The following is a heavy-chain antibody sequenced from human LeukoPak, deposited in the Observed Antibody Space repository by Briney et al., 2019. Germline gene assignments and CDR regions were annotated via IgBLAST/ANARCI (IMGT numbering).Heavy chain of an antibody. CDR1: GFTFSSYS. CDR2: ISSSSSYI. CDR3: ARPKGYSDSDFDY. Sequence: GGSLRLSCAASGFTFSSYSMNWVSQAPGKGLEWVSSISSSSSYIYYADSVKGRFTISRDNAKNSLYLQMNSLRAEDTAVYYCARPKGYSDSDFDYWGQGTLVTVPS. V-gene: IGHV3-21*01. J-gene: IGHJ4*02. D-gene: IGHD6-13*01.